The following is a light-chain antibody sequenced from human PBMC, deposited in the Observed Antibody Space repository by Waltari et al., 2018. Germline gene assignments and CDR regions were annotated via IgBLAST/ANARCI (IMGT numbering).Light chain of an antibody. V-gene: IGKV3-20*01. J-gene: IGKJ1*01. CDR2: GSS. CDR1: QSVVSNY. CDR3: QQYGPSPRT. Sequence: ENVLTQSPGTLSLSPGEGATLSCRANQSVVSNYLAWYQHKPGQAPRLPIYGSSRRASGVADRFSGSGSGTDFTLTISRLEPEDSAMYYCQQYGPSPRTFGQGTRVEIK.